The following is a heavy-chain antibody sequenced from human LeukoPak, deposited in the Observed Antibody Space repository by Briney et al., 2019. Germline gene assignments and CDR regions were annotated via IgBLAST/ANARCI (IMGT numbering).Heavy chain of an antibody. V-gene: IGHV3-21*01. CDR2: ISSNRAKI. CDR1: GFPFISFS. CDR3: AREIYDPRVMPLDH. D-gene: IGHD3-16*01. J-gene: IGHJ4*02. Sequence: PGGSLRLTCAASGFPFISFSIHWVRQAPGKGLEWVSSISSNRAKIFYADSVKGRFAISRDNARNSVYLQMNSLRAEDTALYFCAREIYDPRVMPLDHWGQGALVTVSS.